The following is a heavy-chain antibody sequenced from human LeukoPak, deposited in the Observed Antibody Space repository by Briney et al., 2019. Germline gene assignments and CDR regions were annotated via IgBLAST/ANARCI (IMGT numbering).Heavy chain of an antibody. D-gene: IGHD3-22*01. J-gene: IGHJ4*02. CDR1: GFTFSSYA. V-gene: IGHV3-23*01. Sequence: GGSLSLSCAASGFTFSSYAMSWVRQAPGKGLEWVSAISGSGGSTYYADSVKGRFTISRDNSKNTLYLQMNSLRAEDTAVYYCAEIGDYYDSSGHPSYWGQGTLVTVSS. CDR2: ISGSGGST. CDR3: AEIGDYYDSSGHPSY.